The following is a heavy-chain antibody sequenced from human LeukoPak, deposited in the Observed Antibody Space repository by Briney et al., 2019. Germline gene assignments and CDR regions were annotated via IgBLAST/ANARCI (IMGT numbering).Heavy chain of an antibody. CDR3: AKGASSSWYFGPFDY. D-gene: IGHD6-13*01. CDR1: GFTFDDYA. J-gene: IGHJ4*02. Sequence: GGSLRLSCAASGFTFDDYAMHWVRQVPGKGLEWVSGISWNSGSIGYADSVKGRFTISRDNAKNSLYLQMNSLRAEDTALYYCAKGASSSWYFGPFDYWGQGTLVTVSS. CDR2: ISWNSGSI. V-gene: IGHV3-9*01.